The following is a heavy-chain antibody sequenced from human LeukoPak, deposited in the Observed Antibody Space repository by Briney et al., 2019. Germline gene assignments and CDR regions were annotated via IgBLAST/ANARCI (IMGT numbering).Heavy chain of an antibody. CDR2: IYYSGST. Sequence: SETLSLTCTVSGGSISSYYWSWIRQPPGKGLEWIGYIYYSGSTNYNPSLKSRVTISVDTSKNQFSLKLSSVTAADTAVYYCAGADYDILTGYHGLYYFDYWGQGTLVTVSS. CDR3: AGADYDILTGYHGLYYFDY. CDR1: GGSISSYY. V-gene: IGHV4-59*01. J-gene: IGHJ4*02. D-gene: IGHD3-9*01.